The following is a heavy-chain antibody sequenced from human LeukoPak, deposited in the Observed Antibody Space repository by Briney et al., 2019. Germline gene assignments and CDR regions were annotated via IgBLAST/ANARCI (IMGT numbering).Heavy chain of an antibody. Sequence: LETLSLTCTVSGYSISSGYYWGWIRQPPGKGLEWIGSIYRSGSTYYNPSLKSRVTISVDTSKNQFSLKLSSVTAADTAVYYCARGDWATVTPFDYWGQGTLVTVSS. CDR2: IYRSGST. CDR1: GYSISSGYY. J-gene: IGHJ4*02. CDR3: ARGDWATVTPFDY. D-gene: IGHD4-17*01. V-gene: IGHV4-38-2*02.